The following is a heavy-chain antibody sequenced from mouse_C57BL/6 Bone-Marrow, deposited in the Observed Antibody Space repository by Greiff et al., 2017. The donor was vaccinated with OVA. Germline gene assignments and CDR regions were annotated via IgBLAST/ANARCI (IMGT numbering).Heavy chain of an antibody. Sequence: EVKLMESGPGLVKPSQSLSLTCSVTGYSITSGYYWNWIRQFPGNKLEWMGYISYDGSNNYNPSLKNRISITRDTSKNQFFLKLNSVTTEDTATYYCARGSSYYWYFDVWGTGTTVTVSS. J-gene: IGHJ1*03. D-gene: IGHD1-1*01. CDR1: GYSITSGYY. V-gene: IGHV3-6*01. CDR3: ARGSSYYWYFDV. CDR2: ISYDGSN.